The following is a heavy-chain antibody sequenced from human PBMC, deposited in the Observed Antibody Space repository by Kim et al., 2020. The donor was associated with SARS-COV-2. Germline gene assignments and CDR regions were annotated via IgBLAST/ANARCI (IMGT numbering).Heavy chain of an antibody. CDR2: IYYSGST. J-gene: IGHJ6*02. D-gene: IGHD3-9*01. CDR3: ARSGRYDILTGYGSYYYYYGMDV. Sequence: SETLSLTCTVSGGSISSYYWSWIRQPPGKGLEWIGYIYYSGSTNYNPSLKSRVTISVDTSKNQFSLKLSSVTAADTAVYYCARSGRYDILTGYGSYYYYYGMDVWGQGTTVTVSS. CDR1: GGSISSYY. V-gene: IGHV4-59*13.